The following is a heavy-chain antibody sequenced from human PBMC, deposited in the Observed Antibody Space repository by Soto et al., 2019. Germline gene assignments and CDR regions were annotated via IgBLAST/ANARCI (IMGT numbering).Heavy chain of an antibody. J-gene: IGHJ6*03. V-gene: IGHV3-64*01. Sequence: EVQLAESGGGLAQPGGSLRLSCAASGFTLSGYAMDWVRQAPGKGLEYVSGISSNGVGTYYANSVQGRFTSSSDKSKNTVYLQIGSLGPEGVAVYYIARRARPDFYYMDVWGKGTTVTVSS. CDR3: ARRARPDFYYMDV. D-gene: IGHD6-6*01. CDR2: ISSNGVGT. CDR1: GFTLSGYA.